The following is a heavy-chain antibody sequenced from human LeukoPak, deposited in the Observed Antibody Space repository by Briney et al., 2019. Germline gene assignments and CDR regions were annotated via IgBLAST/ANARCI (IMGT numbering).Heavy chain of an antibody. D-gene: IGHD2-15*01. CDR3: ARSGYDRPYYFDY. J-gene: IGHJ4*02. V-gene: IGHV4-61*02. Sequence: PSETLSLTCTVSGGSISSGSYYWSWIRQPAGKGLEWIGRIYTSGSTNYNPSLKSRVTISVDTSKNQFSLKLSSVTAADTAVYYCARSGYDRPYYFDYWGQGTLVTVSS. CDR1: GGSISSGSYY. CDR2: IYTSGST.